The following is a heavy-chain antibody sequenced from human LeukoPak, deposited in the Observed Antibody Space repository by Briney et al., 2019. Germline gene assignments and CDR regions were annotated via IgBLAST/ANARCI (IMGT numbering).Heavy chain of an antibody. D-gene: IGHD3-22*01. Sequence: PSETLSLTCTVSGGSISSYYWSWIRQPAGKGLEWIGRIYTSGTTNYNPSLKSRLTMSVDTSKNQFSLKLSSVTAADTAMHYCAMQHSSGYYNWFDPWGQGTLVTVSS. CDR3: AMQHSSGYYNWFDP. CDR2: IYTSGTT. CDR1: GGSISSYY. J-gene: IGHJ5*02. V-gene: IGHV4-4*07.